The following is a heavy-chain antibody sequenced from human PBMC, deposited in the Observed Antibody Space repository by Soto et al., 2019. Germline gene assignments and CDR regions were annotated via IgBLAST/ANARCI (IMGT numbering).Heavy chain of an antibody. J-gene: IGHJ5*02. CDR1: GGTFSSYA. CDR3: ARDVLGGSWYTRNWFDP. D-gene: IGHD6-13*01. V-gene: IGHV1-69*01. CDR2: IIPIFGTA. Sequence: QVQLVQSGAEVKKTGSSVKVACKASGGTFSSYAISWVRQAPGQGLEGMGGIIPIFGTANYAQKFQGRVTITADESTSTAYMELSSLRSEDTAVYYCARDVLGGSWYTRNWFDPWGQGTLVTVSS.